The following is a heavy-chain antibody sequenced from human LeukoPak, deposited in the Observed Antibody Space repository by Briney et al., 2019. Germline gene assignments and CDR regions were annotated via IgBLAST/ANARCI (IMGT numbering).Heavy chain of an antibody. CDR3: ARKHYYDSSGFFFDH. CDR1: GFTFSSYW. J-gene: IGHJ5*02. Sequence: PGGSLRLSCVASGFTFSSYWMHWVRQAPGKGLEWVSDIDWSGDSTGYADSVRGRFTISRDNAKKSLYLEMNSLRAEDTALYNCARKHYYDSSGFFFDHWGQGTLVTVSS. D-gene: IGHD3-22*01. V-gene: IGHV3-20*01. CDR2: IDWSGDST.